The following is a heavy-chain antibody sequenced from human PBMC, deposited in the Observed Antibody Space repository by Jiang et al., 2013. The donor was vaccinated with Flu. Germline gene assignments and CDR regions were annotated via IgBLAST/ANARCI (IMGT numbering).Heavy chain of an antibody. Sequence: SVKGRFTVSRDNAKTALYLQMNSLRVEDTAVYYCARGSSGGSLPPQDYWGQGTLVTVSS. J-gene: IGHJ4*02. CDR3: ARGSSGGSLPPQDY. D-gene: IGHD6-6*01. V-gene: IGHV3-21*01.